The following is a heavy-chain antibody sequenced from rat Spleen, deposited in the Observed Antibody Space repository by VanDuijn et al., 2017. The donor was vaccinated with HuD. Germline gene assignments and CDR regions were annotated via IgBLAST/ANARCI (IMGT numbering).Heavy chain of an antibody. CDR3: ARHAAGYGVMDA. V-gene: IGHV5-19*01. J-gene: IGHJ4*01. Sequence: EVQLVESGGGLVQPGRSLRLSCAASGFTFSNYGMHWIRQAPTKGLEWVASISPSGGSTYYRDSEKGRFPISRDNAKSNLYLQMDSMGSEDTATYYCARHAAGYGVMDAWSQGASVTVSS. D-gene: IGHD2-2*01. CDR1: GFTFSNYG. CDR2: ISPSGGST.